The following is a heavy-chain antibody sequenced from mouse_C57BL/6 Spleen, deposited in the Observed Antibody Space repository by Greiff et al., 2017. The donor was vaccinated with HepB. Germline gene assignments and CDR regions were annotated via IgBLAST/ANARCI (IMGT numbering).Heavy chain of an antibody. CDR2: IWSGGST. J-gene: IGHJ3*01. V-gene: IGHV2-2*01. CDR1: GFSLTSYG. Sequence: VMLVESGPGLVQPSQSLSITCTVSGFSLTSYGVHWVRQSPGKGLEWLGVIWSGGSTDYNAAFISRLSISKDNSKSQVFFKMNSLQADDTAIYYCARNERGAGYDDPWFAYWGQGTLVTVSA. CDR3: ARNERGAGYDDPWFAY. D-gene: IGHD2-2*01.